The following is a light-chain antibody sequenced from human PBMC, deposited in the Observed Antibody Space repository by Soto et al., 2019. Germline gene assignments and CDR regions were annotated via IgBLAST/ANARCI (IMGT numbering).Light chain of an antibody. CDR1: QSVTTN. CDR2: GAS. Sequence: DIVMSQSPATLSGSPGARVTFSCRASQSVTTNLAWYQHKPGQAPRLLISGASTGATGIPARFSGSGSGTEFTLTINSLQSEDFAGDYCQQYDKLPVTGGGGTKVEIK. J-gene: IGKJ4*01. V-gene: IGKV3-15*01. CDR3: QQYDKLPVT.